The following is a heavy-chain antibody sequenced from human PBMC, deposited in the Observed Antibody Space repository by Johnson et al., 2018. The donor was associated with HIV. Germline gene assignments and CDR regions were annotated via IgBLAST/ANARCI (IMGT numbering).Heavy chain of an antibody. J-gene: IGHJ3*02. CDR1: GFTFSSYA. CDR2: ISYDGSKK. CDR3: ARGTFGMVAYVKAFDI. Sequence: VQLVESGGGVVQPGRSLRLSCAASGFTFSSYAMHWVRQDPGKGLAWVAVISYDGSKKYYPDSVKGRFTISRDNSKNMLYLQMNSLRAEDTAVYYCARGTFGMVAYVKAFDIWGQGTMVTVSS. D-gene: IGHD1-26*01. V-gene: IGHV3-30*14.